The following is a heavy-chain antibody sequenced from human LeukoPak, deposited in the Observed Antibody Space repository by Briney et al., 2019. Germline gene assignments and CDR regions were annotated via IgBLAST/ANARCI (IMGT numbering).Heavy chain of an antibody. CDR1: GGSISSGGYY. CDR3: ARGRQLVPPHFDS. CDR2: IYYSGST. J-gene: IGHJ5*01. Sequence: SQTLSLTCTVSGGSISSGGYYWSWIRQHPGKGLEWIGYIYYSGSTYYNPSLKSRVTISVDTSKNQFPLKLSSVTAADTAVYYCARGRQLVPPHFDSWGQGTLVTVSS. D-gene: IGHD6-13*01. V-gene: IGHV4-31*03.